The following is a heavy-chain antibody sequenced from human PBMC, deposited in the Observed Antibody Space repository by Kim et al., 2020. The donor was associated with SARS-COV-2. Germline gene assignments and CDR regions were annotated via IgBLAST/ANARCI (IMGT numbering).Heavy chain of an antibody. J-gene: IGHJ4*02. CDR3: ATLGIAAAGTFDY. Sequence: YNPSLKSRVTISVETSKNQFSLKLSSVTAADTAVYYCATLGIAAAGTFDYWGQGTLVTVSS. D-gene: IGHD6-13*01. V-gene: IGHV4-31*02.